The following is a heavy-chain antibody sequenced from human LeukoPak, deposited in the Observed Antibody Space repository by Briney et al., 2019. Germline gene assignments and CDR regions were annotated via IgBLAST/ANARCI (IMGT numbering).Heavy chain of an antibody. CDR2: INPNSGGT. D-gene: IGHD2-15*01. Sequence: ASVKVSCKASGYTFTGYYMHWVRQAPGQGLEWMGWINPNSGGTNYAQKFQGRVTMTKDTSISTAYMELSRLRSDDTAVYYCAREAATTPGCYGMDVWGQGTTVTVSS. CDR3: AREAATTPGCYGMDV. CDR1: GYTFTGYY. V-gene: IGHV1-2*02. J-gene: IGHJ6*02.